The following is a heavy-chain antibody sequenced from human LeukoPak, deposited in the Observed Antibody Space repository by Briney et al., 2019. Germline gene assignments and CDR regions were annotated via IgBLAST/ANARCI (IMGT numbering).Heavy chain of an antibody. D-gene: IGHD6-13*01. J-gene: IGHJ4*02. CDR2: ISNNGDYT. V-gene: IGHV3-23*01. CDR3: AKRGIAAAASFDY. CDR1: GFTFSTSA. Sequence: GGSLRLSCAASGFTFSTSAMSWVRQAPGKGLEWLSTISNNGDYTYYADSVKGRFTISRDNSKNTLSLQMNSLRADDTAVYYCAKRGIAAAASFDYWGQGTLVSVSS.